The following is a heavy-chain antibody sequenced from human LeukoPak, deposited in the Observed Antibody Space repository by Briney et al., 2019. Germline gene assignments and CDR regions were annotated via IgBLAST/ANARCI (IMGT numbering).Heavy chain of an antibody. D-gene: IGHD3-10*01. V-gene: IGHV3-74*01. CDR2: IRPDETGT. Sequence: GGSLRLSCGASGFTFSSYWMHWVRQAPGKGLVWVSRIRPDETGTNYADSVKGRFTISRDNAKNTLYLQMKSLRAEDTAVYYCARDLVYGSGSYDYWGQGTLVTVSS. CDR1: GFTFSSYW. CDR3: ARDLVYGSGSYDY. J-gene: IGHJ4*02.